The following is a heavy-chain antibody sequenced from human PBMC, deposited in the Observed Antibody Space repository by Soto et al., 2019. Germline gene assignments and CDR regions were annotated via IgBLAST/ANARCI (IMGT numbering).Heavy chain of an antibody. CDR3: AKDRVCVCTISYGCDP. Sequence: ESGRGGVQPGRSLRLSCAASGFTFSSYGMHWVRQAPGKGLEWAAVISYDGSDKYYGYSVKGRFTISRDNSKNTLYLQMNRLRAEDTAVCYCAKDRVCVCTISYGCDPWCRGTLVTVST. D-gene: IGHD3-3*01. V-gene: IGHV3-30*18. CDR2: ISYDGSDK. J-gene: IGHJ5*02. CDR1: GFTFSSYG.